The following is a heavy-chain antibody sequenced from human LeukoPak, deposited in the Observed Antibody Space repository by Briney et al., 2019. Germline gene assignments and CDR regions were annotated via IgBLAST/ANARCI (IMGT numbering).Heavy chain of an antibody. V-gene: IGHV3-23*01. CDR3: AKGHSSLPGLDAFDI. Sequence: GRSLRLSCAASGFTFSSYAMSWVRQAPGKGLGWVSAISGSGGSTYYADSVKGRFTISRDNSKNTLYLQMNSLRAEDTAVYCCAKGHSSLPGLDAFDIWGQGTMVTVSS. CDR2: ISGSGGST. D-gene: IGHD6-6*01. CDR1: GFTFSSYA. J-gene: IGHJ3*02.